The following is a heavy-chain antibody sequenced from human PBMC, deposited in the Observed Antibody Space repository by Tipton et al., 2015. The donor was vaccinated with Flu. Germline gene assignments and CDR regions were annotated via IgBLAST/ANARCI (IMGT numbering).Heavy chain of an antibody. D-gene: IGHD4-11*01. CDR2: IHQAGTT. J-gene: IGHJ5*01. CDR3: ARRDYSNYVSEPKSWFDS. V-gene: IGHV4-38-2*01. CDR1: GDSIGSPYF. Sequence: LRLSCSVSGDSIGSPYFWGWIRQPPGKGLEWIGNIHQAGTTYYNPSLMSRITITVDRPKNHFSLRLTSATAADTAVYYCARRDYSNYVSEPKSWFDSWGQGTLVTVSS.